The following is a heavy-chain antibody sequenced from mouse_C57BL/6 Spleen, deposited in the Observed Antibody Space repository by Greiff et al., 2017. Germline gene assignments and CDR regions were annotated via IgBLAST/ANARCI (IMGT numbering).Heavy chain of an antibody. CDR1: GFTFSSYA. CDR2: ISDGGSYT. J-gene: IGHJ4*01. CDR3: ARDGTGHYAMDY. D-gene: IGHD4-1*01. Sequence: DVKLVESGGGLVKPGGSLKLSCAASGFTFSSYAMSWVRQTPEKRLEWVATISDGGSYTYYPDNVTGRFTISRDNAKNNLYLQMSHLKSEDTAMYYCARDGTGHYAMDYWGQGTSVTVSS. V-gene: IGHV5-4*01.